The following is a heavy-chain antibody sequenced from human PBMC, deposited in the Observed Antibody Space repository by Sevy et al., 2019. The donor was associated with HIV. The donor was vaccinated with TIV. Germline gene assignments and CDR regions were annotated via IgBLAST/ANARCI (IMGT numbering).Heavy chain of an antibody. J-gene: IGHJ3*01. CDR1: GFTFDTYS. V-gene: IGHV3-21*06. Sequence: GGSLRLSCAASGFTFDTYSMNWVRQAPGKGLEWVSFISDLSNYIYYSDSVKGRFIISRDNAKNSLYLQMNSLRAEDTAVYYCARDPTSTLFDASDVWGQGTMVTVSS. CDR3: ARDPTSTLFDASDV. CDR2: ISDLSNYI. D-gene: IGHD4-4*01.